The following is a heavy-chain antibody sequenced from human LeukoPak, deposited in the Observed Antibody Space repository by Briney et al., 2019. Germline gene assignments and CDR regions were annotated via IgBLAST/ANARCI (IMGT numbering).Heavy chain of an antibody. CDR3: ARVGYTYGHRDAFDI. Sequence: ASVKVSCKTSGYTFTNYDISWVRQTPGQGLEWMGWISAYNGNTNYAQKFQGRVTITTDISTSTAYMELRSLRSADSAVYYCARVGYTYGHRDAFDIWGQGTTVTVSS. J-gene: IGHJ3*02. D-gene: IGHD3-10*01. V-gene: IGHV1-18*01. CDR2: ISAYNGNT. CDR1: GYTFTNYD.